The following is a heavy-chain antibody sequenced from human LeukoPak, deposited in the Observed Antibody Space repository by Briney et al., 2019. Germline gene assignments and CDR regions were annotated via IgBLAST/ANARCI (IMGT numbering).Heavy chain of an antibody. CDR3: ARGTVTTFLGYYFDY. J-gene: IGHJ4*02. CDR2: IYHSGST. Sequence: SETLSLTCTVPGGSISSYYWSWIRQPPGKGLEWIGYIYHSGSTYYNPSLKSRVTIPVDRSKNQFSLKLSSVAAADTAVYYCARGTVTTFLGYYFDYWGQGTLVTVSS. D-gene: IGHD4-4*01. V-gene: IGHV4-59*12. CDR1: GGSISSYY.